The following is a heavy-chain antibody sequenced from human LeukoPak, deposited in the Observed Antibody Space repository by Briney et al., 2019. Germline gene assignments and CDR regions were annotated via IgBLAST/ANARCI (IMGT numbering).Heavy chain of an antibody. CDR2: INPKSGGT. V-gene: IGHV1-2*02. Sequence: ASVKVSCKTSGYSFTDYYMHWVRQAPGQGLEWMGWINPKSGGTNSAQRFQGRVTMTRDMSTSTDYMELSSLRSEDTAVYYCARDNSVGDNAWWFDPWGQGTLVTVSS. J-gene: IGHJ5*02. CDR3: ARDNSVGDNAWWFDP. D-gene: IGHD1-26*01. CDR1: GYSFTDYY.